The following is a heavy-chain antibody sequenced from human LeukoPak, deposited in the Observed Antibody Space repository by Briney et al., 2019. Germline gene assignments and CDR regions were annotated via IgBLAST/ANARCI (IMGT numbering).Heavy chain of an antibody. D-gene: IGHD5-12*01. CDR2: INSDGSTT. V-gene: IGHV3-74*01. CDR3: TAAPMSGYTYTLGY. CDR1: GFTFSSYW. J-gene: IGHJ4*02. Sequence: GGSLRLSCAASGFTFSSYWMHWVRQDPGKGLVWVSRINSDGSTTNYADSVKGRFTFSRDNAKNTLYLQMNSLRAEDTAVYYCTAAPMSGYTYTLGYWGQGTLVTVSS.